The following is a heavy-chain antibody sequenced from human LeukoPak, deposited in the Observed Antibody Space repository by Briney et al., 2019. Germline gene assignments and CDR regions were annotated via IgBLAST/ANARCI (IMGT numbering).Heavy chain of an antibody. D-gene: IGHD1-26*01. CDR3: AKDYRVGASQQDY. V-gene: IGHV3-23*01. J-gene: IGHJ4*02. CDR2: ISGSSGST. Sequence: PGGSLRLSCAASGFTFSSSAMSWVRQAPGKGLEWVSAISGSSGSTYYADSVKGRFTISRDNSRNTLYLQMNSLRAEDTALYYCAKDYRVGASQQDYWGQGTLVTVSS. CDR1: GFTFSSSA.